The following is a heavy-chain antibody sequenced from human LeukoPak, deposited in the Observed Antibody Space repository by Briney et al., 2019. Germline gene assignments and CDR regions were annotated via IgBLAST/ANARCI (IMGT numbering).Heavy chain of an antibody. CDR3: ARQDYAGAFYN. Sequence: TSENLSLTCTVSGGSISGSDYYWGWVRQPPGKGLEWIGSVLYTGITNYNPSLKSRLSISVDMSKTQFSLRLSSVTAADTAVYYCARQDYAGAFYNWGQGTLVTVSS. CDR1: GGSISGSDYY. CDR2: VLYTGIT. D-gene: IGHD4-23*01. J-gene: IGHJ4*02. V-gene: IGHV4-39*01.